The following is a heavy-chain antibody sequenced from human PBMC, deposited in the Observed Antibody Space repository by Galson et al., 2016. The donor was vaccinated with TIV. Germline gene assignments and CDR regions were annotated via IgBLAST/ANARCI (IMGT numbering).Heavy chain of an antibody. V-gene: IGHV4-4*07. CDR3: ARGGSNWFGGWFDP. Sequence: SETLSLTCTVSGGSISSYNWSWIRKPAGKGLEWIGRIYTSGSPNYNPSLTSRVTMSVDASRNQFSLKLNSMTAADTAVYYCARGGSNWFGGWFDPWGQGTLVTVSS. D-gene: IGHD6-13*01. J-gene: IGHJ5*02. CDR1: GGSISSYN. CDR2: IYTSGSP.